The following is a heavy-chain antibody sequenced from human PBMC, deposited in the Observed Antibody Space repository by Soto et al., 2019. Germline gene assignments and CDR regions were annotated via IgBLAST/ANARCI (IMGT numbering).Heavy chain of an antibody. CDR3: ARSPDILTTYNWFDP. V-gene: IGHV4-59*08. J-gene: IGHJ5*02. D-gene: IGHD3-9*01. CDR1: GGSISSYY. CDR2: IYYSGST. Sequence: SETLSLTCTVSGGSISSYYWSWIRQPPGKGLEWIGYIYYSGSTNYNPSLKSRVTISVDTSKNQFSLKLSSVTAADTAVYYCARSPDILTTYNWFDPWGQGTLVTVSS.